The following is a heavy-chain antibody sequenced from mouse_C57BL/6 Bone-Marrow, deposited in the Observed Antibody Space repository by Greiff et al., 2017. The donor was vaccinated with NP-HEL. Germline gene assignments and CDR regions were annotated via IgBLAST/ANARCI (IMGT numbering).Heavy chain of an antibody. CDR1: GFTFNTYA. V-gene: IGHV10-3*01. Sequence: GGGLVQPTGSLKLSCAASGFTFNTYAMHWVRQAPGKGLEWVARIRSKSSNYATYYADSVKDRFTISRDDSQSMLYLQMNNLKTEDTAMYYCVRGGTAQATFAYWGQGTLVTVSA. CDR2: IRSKSSNYAT. J-gene: IGHJ3*01. CDR3: VRGGTAQATFAY. D-gene: IGHD3-2*02.